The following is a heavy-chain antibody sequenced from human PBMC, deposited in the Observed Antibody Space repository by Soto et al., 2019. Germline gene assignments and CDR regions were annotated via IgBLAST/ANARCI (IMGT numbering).Heavy chain of an antibody. D-gene: IGHD2-15*01. CDR3: ARATGGYCSGGSCYSSVDY. J-gene: IGHJ4*02. Sequence: EVQLVESGGGLVQPGGSLRLSCAASGFTFSDHYMDWVRQAPGKGLEWVGRTRNKANSYTTEYAASVKGRFTISRDDSKNSLYLQMNSLKTEDTAVYYCARATGGYCSGGSCYSSVDYWGQGTLVTVSS. V-gene: IGHV3-72*01. CDR2: TRNKANSYTT. CDR1: GFTFSDHY.